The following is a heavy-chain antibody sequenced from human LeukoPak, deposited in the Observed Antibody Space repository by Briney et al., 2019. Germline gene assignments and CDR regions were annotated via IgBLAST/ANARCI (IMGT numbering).Heavy chain of an antibody. CDR1: GYTFTGYY. V-gene: IGHV1-2*06. Sequence: ASVKVSCKASGYTFTGYYMNWVRQAPGQGLEWTGRINPNNGGTNYAQNFQGSVTMTRDTSTTTVYMELSRLRSDDTAVYYCARVGDGLNDGFDMWGQGTMVTVSS. CDR3: ARVGDGLNDGFDM. J-gene: IGHJ3*02. CDR2: INPNNGGT. D-gene: IGHD5-24*01.